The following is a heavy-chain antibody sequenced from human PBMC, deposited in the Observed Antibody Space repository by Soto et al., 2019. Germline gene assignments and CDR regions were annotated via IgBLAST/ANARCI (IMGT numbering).Heavy chain of an antibody. J-gene: IGHJ3*02. CDR1: GFTFSDYY. CDR3: ARVGVLGYCSGGSCYVGAFDI. V-gene: IGHV3-11*01. CDR2: ISSSGSTI. Sequence: GGSLRLSCAASGFTFSDYYMSWIRQAPGKGLEWVSYISSSGSTIYYADSVKGRFTISRDNAKNSLYLQMNSLRAEDTAVYYCARVGVLGYCSGGSCYVGAFDIWGQGTMVTVSS. D-gene: IGHD2-15*01.